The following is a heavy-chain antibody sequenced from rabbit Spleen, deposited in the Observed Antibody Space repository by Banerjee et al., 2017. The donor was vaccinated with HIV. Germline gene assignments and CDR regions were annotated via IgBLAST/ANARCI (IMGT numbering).Heavy chain of an antibody. D-gene: IGHD7-1*01. Sequence: QSLEESGGDLVKPGASLTLTCTASGFSFTTSYYMCWVRQAPGKGLEWIACIYVGSSGSTYYANWAKGRFTISKTSSTTVTLQMTSLTAADTATYFCARFYAGYGDFGYAAMWGPGTLVTVS. V-gene: IGHV1S40*01. J-gene: IGHJ4*01. CDR2: IYVGSSGST. CDR3: ARFYAGYGDFGYAAM. CDR1: GFSFTTSYY.